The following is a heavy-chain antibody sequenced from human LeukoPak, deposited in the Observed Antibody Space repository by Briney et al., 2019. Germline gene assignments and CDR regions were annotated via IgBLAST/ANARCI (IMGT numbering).Heavy chain of an antibody. D-gene: IGHD1-14*01. CDR2: INQDGSES. CDR3: GRVDLRTFHHNYYMDV. J-gene: IGHJ6*03. CDR1: GFAFRSYW. V-gene: IGHV3-7*01. Sequence: PGGSLRLSCAASGFAFRSYWMSWVRQAPGKGLEWVANINQDGSESHCVDSVKGRFTISRDNAKKSLYLQMNSLRAEDTAVYYCGRVDLRTFHHNYYMDVWGKGTTVTVSS.